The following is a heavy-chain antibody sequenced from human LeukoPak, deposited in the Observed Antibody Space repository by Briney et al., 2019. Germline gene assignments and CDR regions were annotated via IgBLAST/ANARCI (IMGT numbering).Heavy chain of an antibody. D-gene: IGHD3-22*01. Sequence: ASVTVSCTASGYTFTGYYMHWVRQAPGQGLEWMGWINPNSGGTNYAQKFQGRVTMTRDTSISTAYMELSRLRSDDTAVCHCARVNDSSGYTYFYYYGMDVWGQGTTVTVSS. CDR1: GYTFTGYY. CDR3: ARVNDSSGYTYFYYYGMDV. CDR2: INPNSGGT. J-gene: IGHJ6*01. V-gene: IGHV1-2*02.